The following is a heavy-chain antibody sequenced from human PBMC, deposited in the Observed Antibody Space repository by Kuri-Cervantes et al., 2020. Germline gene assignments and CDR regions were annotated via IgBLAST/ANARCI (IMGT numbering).Heavy chain of an antibody. D-gene: IGHD3-10*01. CDR2: VYHSGST. J-gene: IGHJ4*02. Sequence: SETLSLTCSVSGGSISSYYWSWIRQPPGKGLEWIGSVYHSGSTYYNPSLKSRLTISVDKSKNQFSLKLSSVTAADTAVYYCARTSYGSGSLYDYWGQGTLVTVSS. V-gene: IGHV4-59*12. CDR1: GGSISSYY. CDR3: ARTSYGSGSLYDY.